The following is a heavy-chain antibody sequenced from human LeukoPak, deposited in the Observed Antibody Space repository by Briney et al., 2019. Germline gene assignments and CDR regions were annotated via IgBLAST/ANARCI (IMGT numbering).Heavy chain of an antibody. CDR2: INQGGSEK. CDR1: GFTFSTYW. CDR3: ARIYDNSGYYDY. V-gene: IGHV3-7*04. Sequence: SGGSLRLSCAASGFTFSTYWMSWVRQAPGKGLEWVANINQGGSEKYYVDSVKGRFTISRDNAKNSLYLQMNSLRAEDTAVYYCARIYDNSGYYDYWGQGTLVTVSS. J-gene: IGHJ4*02. D-gene: IGHD3-22*01.